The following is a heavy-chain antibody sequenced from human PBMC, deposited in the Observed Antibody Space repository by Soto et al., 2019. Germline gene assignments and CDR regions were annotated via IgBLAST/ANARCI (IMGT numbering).Heavy chain of an antibody. CDR2: INAGNGNT. V-gene: IGHV1-3*01. D-gene: IGHD2-2*01. Sequence: QVQLVQSVAEVKKPGASVNVSCKASGYSFTRYAMHWVRQAPGQRLEWMGWINAGNGNTKYSQKFQGRVTITRDTSASTAYMELSSLRSEDTAVYYCARVYCSSTSCYYSYGMDVWGPGTTVTVSS. CDR1: GYSFTRYA. CDR3: ARVYCSSTSCYYSYGMDV. J-gene: IGHJ6*02.